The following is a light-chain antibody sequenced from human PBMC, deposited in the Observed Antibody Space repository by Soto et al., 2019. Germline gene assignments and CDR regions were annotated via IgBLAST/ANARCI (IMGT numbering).Light chain of an antibody. CDR1: QSLLHSTGYNF. CDR2: LGS. V-gene: IGKV2-28*01. CDR3: MQALQKPYT. J-gene: IGKJ2*01. Sequence: ILLTQSPLSLPVTPGEPASISCRSSQSLLHSTGYNFLDWYLQRPGQSPQLLIYLGSNRASGVTDRFNGSGSGTDCSLKITRVEAEDVGIYYCMQALQKPYTFGQGTKLDIK.